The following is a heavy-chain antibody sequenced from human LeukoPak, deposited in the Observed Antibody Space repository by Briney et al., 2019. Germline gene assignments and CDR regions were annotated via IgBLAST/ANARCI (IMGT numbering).Heavy chain of an antibody. CDR1: GITFRSYG. CDR2: ISYDGSHK. J-gene: IGHJ5*02. CDR3: AKGARGDTATSIVRLNWFDP. V-gene: IGHV3-30*18. Sequence: PGGSLRLSCAASGITFRSYGMHWVRQAPGKGLEWVAVISYDGSHKYYADSVKGRFSISRDNSKNTLYLQMNSLRADDTAVYYCAKGARGDTATSIVRLNWFDPWGQGTLVTVSS. D-gene: IGHD2-8*01.